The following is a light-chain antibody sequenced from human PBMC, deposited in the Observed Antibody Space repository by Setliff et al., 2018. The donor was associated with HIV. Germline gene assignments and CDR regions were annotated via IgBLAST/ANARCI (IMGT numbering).Light chain of an antibody. V-gene: IGLV2-14*03. CDR1: SSDVGGYNY. CDR2: DAN. Sequence: QSALTQPASVSGSPGQSITISCTGTSSDVGGYNYVSWYQHHPGKAPKLMIYDANKRPSGVSNRFSGSKSGNTASLTISGLQAEGEADYYCSSYTTISTFVFGTGTKVTVL. CDR3: SSYTTISTFV. J-gene: IGLJ1*01.